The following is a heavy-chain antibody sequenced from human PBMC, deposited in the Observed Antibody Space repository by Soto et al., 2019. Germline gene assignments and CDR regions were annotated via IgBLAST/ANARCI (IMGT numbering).Heavy chain of an antibody. V-gene: IGHV4-30-2*01. J-gene: IGHJ3*02. Sequence: ASETLSLTCTVSGGSISSYSWSWIRQPPGKGLEWIGYIYHSGSTYYNPSLKSRVTISVDRSKNQFSLKLSSVTAADTAVYYCARVTTVVTADAFDIWGQGTMVTVSS. CDR2: IYHSGST. CDR3: ARVTTVVTADAFDI. CDR1: GGSISSYS. D-gene: IGHD2-15*01.